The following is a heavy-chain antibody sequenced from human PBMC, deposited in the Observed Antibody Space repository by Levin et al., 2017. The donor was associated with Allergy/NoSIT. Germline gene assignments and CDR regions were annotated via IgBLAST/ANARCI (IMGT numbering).Heavy chain of an antibody. Sequence: GGSLRLSCAASGFTFSSYGMHWVRQAPGKGLEWVAVIWYDGSNKYYADSVKGRFTISRDNSKNTLYLQMNSLRAEDTAVYYCARDGGLRYFDWIFGHFDYWGQGTLVTVSS. CDR3: ARDGGLRYFDWIFGHFDY. CDR2: IWYDGSNK. CDR1: GFTFSSYG. V-gene: IGHV3-33*01. D-gene: IGHD3-9*01. J-gene: IGHJ4*02.